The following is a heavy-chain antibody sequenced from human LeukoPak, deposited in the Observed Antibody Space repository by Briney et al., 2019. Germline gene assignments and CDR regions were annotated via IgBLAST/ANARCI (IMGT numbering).Heavy chain of an antibody. CDR3: ARHSPRRIAVAGTTWWFDP. V-gene: IGHV4-59*08. D-gene: IGHD6-19*01. J-gene: IGHJ5*01. CDR1: GGSISSYY. Sequence: SKTLSLTCSVSGGSISSYYWNWIRQPPGKGLEWIGYIYLSGTTNYNPSLKSRVTISSDTSKNQVSLRLTTVTAADMAVYYCARHSPRRIAVAGTTWWFDPWGQGTLVTVSS. CDR2: IYLSGTT.